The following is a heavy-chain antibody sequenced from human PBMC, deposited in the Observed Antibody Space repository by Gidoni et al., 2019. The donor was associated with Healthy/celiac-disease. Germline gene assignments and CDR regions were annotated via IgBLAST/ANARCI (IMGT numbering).Heavy chain of an antibody. CDR3: ARRRDHYGSGSYSPGFDY. CDR2: INHSGST. Sequence: QVQLQQWGAGLLKPSETLSLTCAVYGGSFSGYYWSWIRQPPGKGLEWIGEINHSGSTNYNPSLKSRVTISVDTSKNQFSLKLSSVTAADTAVYYCARRRDHYGSGSYSPGFDYWGQGTLVTVSS. J-gene: IGHJ4*02. D-gene: IGHD3-10*01. V-gene: IGHV4-34*01. CDR1: GGSFSGYY.